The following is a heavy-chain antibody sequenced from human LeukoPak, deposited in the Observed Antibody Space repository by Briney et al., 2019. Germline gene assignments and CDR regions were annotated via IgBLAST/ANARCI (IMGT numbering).Heavy chain of an antibody. J-gene: IGHJ5*02. D-gene: IGHD3-10*01. CDR3: ARSSEDFYGSGKFDP. CDR2: FFYSGST. CDR1: GGSISSSSYY. Sequence: SETLSLTCTVSGGSISSSSYYWGWIRQPPGKGLEWIGSFFYSGSTYSNPSLKSRLTFSVDTSKNQFSLNLDSVTAADTAVYYCARSSEDFYGSGKFDPWGQGTLVTVSS. V-gene: IGHV4-39*01.